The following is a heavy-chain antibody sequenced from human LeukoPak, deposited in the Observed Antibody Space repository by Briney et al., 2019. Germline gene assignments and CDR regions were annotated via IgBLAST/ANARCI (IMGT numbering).Heavy chain of an antibody. V-gene: IGHV3-23*01. CDR3: AKDLQSITMIVVVMGDY. J-gene: IGHJ4*02. CDR1: GFTFSSYA. D-gene: IGHD3-22*01. Sequence: GGSLRLSCAASGFTFSSYAMSWVRQAPGQGLGLVSAISGSGGSTYYADSVKGRFTIFRVNSNNTLYLQMNSLRAEDTAVYYCAKDLQSITMIVVVMGDYWGQGTLVTVSS. CDR2: ISGSGGST.